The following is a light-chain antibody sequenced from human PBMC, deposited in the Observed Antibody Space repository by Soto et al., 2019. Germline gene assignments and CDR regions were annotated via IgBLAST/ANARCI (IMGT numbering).Light chain of an antibody. V-gene: IGLV2-14*01. CDR2: AVS. Sequence: QSVLTQPASVFGSPGQSITISCSGTSSDVGAHNLVSWYQQHPGRPPKLMIYAVSNRPSGVSNRFSGSKSGNTASLTISGLQAEDEADHYCCSLTTRDSHIFGSGTKVTVL. J-gene: IGLJ1*01. CDR3: CSLTTRDSHI. CDR1: SSDVGAHNL.